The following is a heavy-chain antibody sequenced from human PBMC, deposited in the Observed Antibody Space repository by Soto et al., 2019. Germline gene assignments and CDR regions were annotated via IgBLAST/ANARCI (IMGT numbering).Heavy chain of an antibody. V-gene: IGHV4-59*01. CDR2: ISYSGST. J-gene: IGHJ5*02. CDR1: GGSISTYY. Sequence: SETLSLTCTVSGGSISTYYWSWIRQPPGKGLQWIGYISYSGSTKYNPSLQSRVTMSVDTSRTQFSLKLTSVTAADTAVYYCARDRREFCSMRCYPYTRFDPWAQGTLVTVS. D-gene: IGHD2-2*01. CDR3: ARDRREFCSMRCYPYTRFDP.